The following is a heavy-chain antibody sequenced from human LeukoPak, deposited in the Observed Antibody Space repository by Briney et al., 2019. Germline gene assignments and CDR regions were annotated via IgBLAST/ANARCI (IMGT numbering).Heavy chain of an antibody. CDR3: ARRVAVAGTPTWFDY. Sequence: SETLSVTCTVSGGSISSSSYYWGWIRQPPGKGLEWLVSIYYGGSTYYNPSLRSRVTISVYTSKNQFFLKLSAVNAADTAVYFCARRVAVAGTPTWFDYWGQGTLVTVSS. V-gene: IGHV4-39*01. CDR2: IYYGGST. D-gene: IGHD6-19*01. J-gene: IGHJ4*02. CDR1: GGSISSSSYY.